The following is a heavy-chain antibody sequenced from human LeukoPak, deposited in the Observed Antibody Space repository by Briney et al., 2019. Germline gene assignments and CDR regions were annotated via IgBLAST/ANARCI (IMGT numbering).Heavy chain of an antibody. CDR2: ISYDGSNK. CDR3: AKDWDLGKGDGYNLRFDH. V-gene: IGHV3-30*18. J-gene: IGHJ4*02. D-gene: IGHD5-24*01. CDR1: GFTFSSYG. Sequence: GGSLRLSCAASGFTFSSYGMHWVRQAPGKGLEWVAVISYDGSNKYYADSVKGRFTISRDNSKNTLYLQMNSLRAEDTAVYYCAKDWDLGKGDGYNLRFDHWGQGTLVTVSS.